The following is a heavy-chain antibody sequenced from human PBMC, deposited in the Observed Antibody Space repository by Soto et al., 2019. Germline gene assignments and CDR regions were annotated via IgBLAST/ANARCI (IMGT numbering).Heavy chain of an antibody. CDR2: INSDGSTT. J-gene: IGHJ4*02. CDR3: ERVSSGIPY. CDR1: GFSISRFW. V-gene: IGHV3-74*01. Sequence: PGGSLRVSCSASGFSISRFWMHWVRQTPGKGPVWVSRINSDGSTTNYADSVRGRFTVSRDSAKNTLYLQMNSLRAEDTAIYYCERVSSGIPYWGPGTLVTVSS.